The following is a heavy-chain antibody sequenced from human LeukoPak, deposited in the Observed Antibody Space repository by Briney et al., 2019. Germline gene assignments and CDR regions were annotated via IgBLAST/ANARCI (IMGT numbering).Heavy chain of an antibody. CDR2: INAGNGNT. V-gene: IGHV1-3*01. D-gene: IGHD6-13*01. Sequence: ASVTVSFTASGYTFTSYAMHWVRQAPGQRLEWMGWINAGNGNTKYSQKFQGRVTITRDTSASTAYMELSSLRSEDTAVYYCARGSRQLVLGYWGQGTLVTVSS. CDR3: ARGSRQLVLGY. CDR1: GYTFTSYA. J-gene: IGHJ4*02.